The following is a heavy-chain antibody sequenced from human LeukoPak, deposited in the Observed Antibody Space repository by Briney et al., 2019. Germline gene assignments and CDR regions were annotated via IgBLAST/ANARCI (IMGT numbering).Heavy chain of an antibody. CDR3: AKSGSGLEENFDY. V-gene: IGHV3-30*18. D-gene: IGHD3-10*01. Sequence: GGSLRLSCAASGFTFSSYGMHWVRQAPGKGLEWVAVISYDGSNKYYADSVKGRFTISRDNSKNTLYLQMNSLRAEDTAVYYCAKSGSGLEENFDYWGQGTLVTVSS. CDR2: ISYDGSNK. J-gene: IGHJ4*02. CDR1: GFTFSSYG.